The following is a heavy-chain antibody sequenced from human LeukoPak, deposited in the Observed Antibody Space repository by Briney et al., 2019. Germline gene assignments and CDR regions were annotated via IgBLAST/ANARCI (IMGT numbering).Heavy chain of an antibody. CDR1: GFTFSSYG. J-gene: IGHJ3*02. CDR2: ISYDGSNK. V-gene: IGHV3-30*18. CDR3: AKGLDSYGVSAFDI. D-gene: IGHD5-18*01. Sequence: GGSLRLSCAASGFTFSSYGMHWVRQAPGKGLEWVAVISYDGSNKYYADSVKGRFTISRDNSKNTLYLQMNSLRAEDTAVYYCAKGLDSYGVSAFDIWGQGTMVTVSS.